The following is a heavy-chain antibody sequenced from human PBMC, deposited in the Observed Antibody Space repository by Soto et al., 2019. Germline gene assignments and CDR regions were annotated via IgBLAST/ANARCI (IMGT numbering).Heavy chain of an antibody. J-gene: IGHJ4*02. CDR1: GYTFTSYY. D-gene: IGHD4-17*01. Sequence: QVQLVQSGAEVKKPGASVKVSCKSSGYTFTSYYMHWVRQAPGQGLEWMGIINPSGGSTSYAQKFQGRVTMTRDTSTSTVYMELSSLRSEDTAVYYCIILNHYGDHVFDYWGQGTLVTVSS. CDR2: INPSGGST. CDR3: IILNHYGDHVFDY. V-gene: IGHV1-46*01.